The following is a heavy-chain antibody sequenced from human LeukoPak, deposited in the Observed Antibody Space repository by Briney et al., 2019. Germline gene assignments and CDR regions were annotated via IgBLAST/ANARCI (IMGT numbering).Heavy chain of an antibody. V-gene: IGHV1-24*01. D-gene: IGHD1-26*01. J-gene: IGHJ4*02. CDR2: FDPEAGET. CDR3: ATELVGATDRSFDY. Sequence: ASVKVSCKVSGYTLTELSMHWVRQAPGKGLEWMGGFDPEAGETIYAQKFQGRVTMTEDTSTDTAYMELSSLRSEDTAVYYCATELVGATDRSFDYWGQGTLVTVSS. CDR1: GYTLTELS.